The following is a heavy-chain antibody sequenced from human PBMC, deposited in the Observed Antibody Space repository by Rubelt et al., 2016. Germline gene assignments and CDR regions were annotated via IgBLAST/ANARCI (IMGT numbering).Heavy chain of an antibody. J-gene: IGHJ3*02. V-gene: IGHV3-NL1*01. CDR3: ARDRVVVTAILMTNDAFDI. CDR2: IYSGGST. Sequence: QVQLVESGGGVVQPGRSLRLSCAASGFTFSSYAMHWVRQAPGKGLEWVSVIYSGGSTYYADSVKGRFTISRDNSKKTLDLQMNSLRAEDTAVYYCARDRVVVTAILMTNDAFDIWGQGTMVTVSS. CDR1: GFTFSSYA. D-gene: IGHD2-21*02.